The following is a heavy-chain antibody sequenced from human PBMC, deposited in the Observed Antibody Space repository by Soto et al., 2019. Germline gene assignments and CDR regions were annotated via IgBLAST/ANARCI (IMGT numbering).Heavy chain of an antibody. CDR1: GFTFTAYD. CDR3: AFKGTANPFY. CDR2: ISPSGDTT. D-gene: IGHD2-21*02. Sequence: VQLLESGGGLVQPGGSLRLCCATSGFTFTAYDLTWVRQAPGKGLDWVSGISPSGDTTYYADSVKGRCTISRDNSKTVLYLQMNSLRAEDTAVYYWAFKGTANPFYWGQGTLVIGSS. J-gene: IGHJ4*02. V-gene: IGHV3-23*01.